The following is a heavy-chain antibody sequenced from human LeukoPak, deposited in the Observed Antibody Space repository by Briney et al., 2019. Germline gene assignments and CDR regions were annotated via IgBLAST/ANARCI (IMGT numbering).Heavy chain of an antibody. CDR3: EGRFKFWSGYYSIMDV. Sequence: SETLSLTCAVYGGSFSDSYWTWIRQPPGKGLEWIGKINHSGSTNYNPSLKSRVTISVDTSKNQFSLKLSSVTAADTAVYYCEGRFKFWSGYYSIMDVWGKGTTVTVSS. CDR1: GGSFSDSY. CDR2: INHSGST. J-gene: IGHJ6*03. V-gene: IGHV4-34*01. D-gene: IGHD3-3*01.